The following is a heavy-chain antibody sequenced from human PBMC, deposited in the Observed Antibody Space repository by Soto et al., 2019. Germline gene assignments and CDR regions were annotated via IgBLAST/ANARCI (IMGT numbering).Heavy chain of an antibody. V-gene: IGHV3-53*02. J-gene: IGHJ4*02. CDR1: GFAVSIY. D-gene: IGHD5-12*01. CDR3: AGDYASGAYDF. Sequence: DVQVVETGGDLIQPGGSLRLSCAACGFAVSIYMSWVSQAPGKGLEWVSTLSDRGTSHYADSVTGRFSVSRDNSKNTLYLQMNGLRVDDTAIYYCAGDYASGAYDFRGQGTQVTVSS. CDR2: LSDRGTS.